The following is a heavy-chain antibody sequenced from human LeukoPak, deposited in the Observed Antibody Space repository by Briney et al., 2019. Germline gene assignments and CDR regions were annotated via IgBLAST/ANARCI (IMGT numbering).Heavy chain of an antibody. V-gene: IGHV3-74*01. Sequence: GGSLRLSCAASGFKFDDYDMSWVRQVPGKGLVWVSRINTDGSSTTYADSVKGRFTISRDNAKNTLYLQMNSLRAEDTAVYYCARDPVLDDYGGNSPYWGQGTLVTVSS. D-gene: IGHD4-23*01. CDR3: ARDPVLDDYGGNSPY. CDR2: INTDGSST. CDR1: GFKFDDYD. J-gene: IGHJ4*02.